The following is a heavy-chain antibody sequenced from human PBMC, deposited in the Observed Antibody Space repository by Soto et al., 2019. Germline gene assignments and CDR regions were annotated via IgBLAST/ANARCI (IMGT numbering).Heavy chain of an antibody. Sequence: ASVKVSCKASGYTFTSYYMHWVRQAPGQGLEWMGIINPSGVTNYAQKFQGRVTMTRDTSTSTVYMELSSLRSEDTAVYYCARVYCRGGGCYGIDYWG. CDR1: GYTFTSYY. V-gene: IGHV1-46*01. J-gene: IGHJ4*01. CDR2: INPSGVT. D-gene: IGHD2-15*01. CDR3: ARVYCRGGGCYGIDY.